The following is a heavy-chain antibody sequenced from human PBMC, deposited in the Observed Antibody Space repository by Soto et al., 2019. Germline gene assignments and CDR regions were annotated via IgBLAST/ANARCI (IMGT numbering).Heavy chain of an antibody. CDR2: MNPNSGKT. Sequence: QVQLVQSGAEVKKPGASVKVSCKASGYTFTSYDINWVRQATGQGLVWMGWMNPNSGKTGYAQKFQGRVTMTRNTAISRGYMDQSSRRCEDTAVDSCARGSGSYPFDYWGQGTLVTVSS. D-gene: IGHD1-26*01. J-gene: IGHJ4*02. CDR3: ARGSGSYPFDY. CDR1: GYTFTSYD. V-gene: IGHV1-8*01.